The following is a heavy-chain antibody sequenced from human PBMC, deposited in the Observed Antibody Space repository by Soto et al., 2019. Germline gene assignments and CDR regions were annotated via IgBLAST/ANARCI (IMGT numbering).Heavy chain of an antibody. J-gene: IGHJ6*02. CDR1: GGSISSYY. CDR3: AREKGQQLVRGYYYYGMDV. D-gene: IGHD6-13*01. V-gene: IGHV4-59*01. Sequence: SETLSLTCTVSGGSISSYYWSWIRQPPGKGLEWIGYIYYSGSTNYNPSLKSRVTISVDTSKSQFSLKLSSVTAADTAVYYCAREKGQQLVRGYYYYGMDVWGQGTTVPSP. CDR2: IYYSGST.